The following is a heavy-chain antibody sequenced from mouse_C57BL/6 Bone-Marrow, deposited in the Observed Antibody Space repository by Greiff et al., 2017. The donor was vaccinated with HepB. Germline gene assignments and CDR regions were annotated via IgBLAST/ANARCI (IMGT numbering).Heavy chain of an antibody. D-gene: IGHD2-3*01. J-gene: IGHJ1*03. V-gene: IGHV6-3*01. Sequence: EVKLVESGGGLVQPGGSMKLSCVASGFTFSNYWMNWVRQSPEKGLEWVAQIRLKSDNYATHYAESVKGRFTISRDDSKSSVYLQMNNLRAEDTVIYYCTEWLLAHWYFDVWGTGTTVTVSS. CDR1: GFTFSNYW. CDR2: IRLKSDNYAT. CDR3: TEWLLAHWYFDV.